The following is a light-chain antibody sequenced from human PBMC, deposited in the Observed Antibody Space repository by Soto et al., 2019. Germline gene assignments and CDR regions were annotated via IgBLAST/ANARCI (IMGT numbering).Light chain of an antibody. CDR1: QAISTY. J-gene: IGKJ5*01. V-gene: IGKV1-39*01. CDR2: GAS. Sequence: DIQMTPSPSSLSASVGDRVTITCRTGQAISTYLNWYQHKPGTAPRLLVYGASRLQSGVPSRFSGSGSGTHFTLTISALQPEDFATYYCQQSHTTPTTFGQGTRVDIK. CDR3: QQSHTTPTT.